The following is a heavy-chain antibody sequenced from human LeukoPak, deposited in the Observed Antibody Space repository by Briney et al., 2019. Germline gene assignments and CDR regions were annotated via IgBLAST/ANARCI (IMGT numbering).Heavy chain of an antibody. CDR3: ARGGYGDYDAFDI. D-gene: IGHD4-17*01. CDR1: GYTFTGYY. Sequence: ASAKVSCKASGYTFTGYYMHWVRQAPGQGLEWMGWINPNSGGTNYAQKFQGRVTMTRDTSISTAFMELSRLRSDDTAVYYCARGGYGDYDAFDIWGQGTMVTVSS. V-gene: IGHV1-2*02. J-gene: IGHJ3*02. CDR2: INPNSGGT.